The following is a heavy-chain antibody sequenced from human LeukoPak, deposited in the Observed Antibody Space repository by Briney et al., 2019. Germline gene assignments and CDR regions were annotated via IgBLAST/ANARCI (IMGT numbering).Heavy chain of an antibody. CDR3: AKYQYGGNPQYYFDY. V-gene: IGHV3-23*01. Sequence: PGGSLRLSCAASGFTFSSYAMSWVRQAPGKGLEWVSAISGSGGNTYYADSVKGRFTISRDNSKNTLYLQMNSLRAEDTAVYYCAKYQYGGNPQYYFDYWGHGTLVTVSS. CDR1: GFTFSSYA. D-gene: IGHD4-23*01. CDR2: ISGSGGNT. J-gene: IGHJ4*01.